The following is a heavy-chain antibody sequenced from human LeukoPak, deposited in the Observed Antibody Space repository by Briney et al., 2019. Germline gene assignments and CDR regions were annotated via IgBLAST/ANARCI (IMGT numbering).Heavy chain of an antibody. CDR1: GFTFSSYA. CDR2: ISYDGSNK. D-gene: IGHD3-3*01. J-gene: IGHJ4*02. CDR3: AREVYYDFWSGYPDY. V-gene: IGHV3-30-3*01. Sequence: PGGSLRLSCAASGFTFSSYAMHWVRQAPGKGLEWVAVISYDGSNKYYADSVKGRFTISRDNSKNTLYLQMNSLRAEDTAVYYCAREVYYDFWSGYPDYWGQGTLVTVSS.